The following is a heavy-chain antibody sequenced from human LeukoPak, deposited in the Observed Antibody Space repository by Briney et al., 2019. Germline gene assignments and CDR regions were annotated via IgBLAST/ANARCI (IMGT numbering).Heavy chain of an antibody. CDR1: GFTFSSYT. V-gene: IGHV3-64*01. CDR3: AREVNWRFDY. Sequence: GGSLRLSCAASGFTFSSYTMHWVRQAPGKGLEHVSAISSNGGSTYCANSVKGRFTISRDNSKNTLYLQMGSLRAEDMAVYYCAREVNWRFDYWGQGTLVTVSS. D-gene: IGHD1-1*01. CDR2: ISSNGGST. J-gene: IGHJ4*02.